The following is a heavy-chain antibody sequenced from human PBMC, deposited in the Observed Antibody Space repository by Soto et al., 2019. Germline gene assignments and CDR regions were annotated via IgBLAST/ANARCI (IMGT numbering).Heavy chain of an antibody. CDR2: ISGSGGST. D-gene: IGHD1-26*01. Sequence: EVQLLESGGGLVQPGGSLRLSCAASGFTFSTYAMSWVRQAPGKGLEWVSAISGSGGSTYYADSVKGRFTISRDNSKNTLYLQMKRLRAEDTAVYYCAKDGGSESYGRAPDAFDIWGQGTMVTVSS. J-gene: IGHJ3*02. CDR1: GFTFSTYA. CDR3: AKDGGSESYGRAPDAFDI. V-gene: IGHV3-23*01.